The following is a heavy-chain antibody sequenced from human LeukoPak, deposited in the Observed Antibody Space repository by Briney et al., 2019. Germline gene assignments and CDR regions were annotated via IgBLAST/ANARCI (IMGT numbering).Heavy chain of an antibody. CDR1: GGSFSGYY. D-gene: IGHD2-21*02. CDR2: INHSGST. CDR3: ASLLVTGGYVY. V-gene: IGHV4-34*01. J-gene: IGHJ4*02. Sequence: PSETLSLTCAVYGGSFSGYYWSWIRQPPGKGLEWIGEINHSGSTNYNPSLKSRVTISVDTSKNQFSLKLSSVTAADTAVYYCASLLVTGGYVYWGQGTLVTVSS.